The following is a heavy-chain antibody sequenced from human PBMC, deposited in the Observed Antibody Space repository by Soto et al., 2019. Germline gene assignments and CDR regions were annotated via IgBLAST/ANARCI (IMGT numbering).Heavy chain of an antibody. CDR1: GGSISSSSYY. D-gene: IGHD5-18*01. V-gene: IGHV4-39*01. J-gene: IGHJ4*02. CDR3: ARFSWIQLWSQIDY. Sequence: QLQLQESGPGLVKPSETLSLTCTVSGGSISSSSYYWGWIRQPPGKGLEWIGSIYYCGSTYYNPSLKSRVTISVDTSKNQFSLKLSSVTAADTAVYYCARFSWIQLWSQIDYWGQGTLVTVSS. CDR2: IYYCGST.